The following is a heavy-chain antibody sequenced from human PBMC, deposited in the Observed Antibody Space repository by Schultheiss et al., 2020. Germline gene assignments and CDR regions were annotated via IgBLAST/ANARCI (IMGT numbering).Heavy chain of an antibody. CDR2: ISYDGSNK. Sequence: GGSLRLSCAASGFTFSSYAMHWARQAPGKGLEWVAVISYDGSNKYYADSVKGRFTISRDNSKNTLYLQMNSLRAEDTAVYYCASFRPDYYYGMDVWGQGTTVTVSS. CDR3: ASFRPDYYYGMDV. J-gene: IGHJ6*02. CDR1: GFTFSSYA. D-gene: IGHD2/OR15-2a*01. V-gene: IGHV3-30-3*01.